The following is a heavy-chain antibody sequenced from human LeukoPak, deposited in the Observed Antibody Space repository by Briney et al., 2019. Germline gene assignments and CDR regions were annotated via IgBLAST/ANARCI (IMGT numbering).Heavy chain of an antibody. J-gene: IGHJ6*02. CDR1: GDSVSSISVA. V-gene: IGHV6-1*01. CDR3: ALARSEYHYGMDV. Sequence: SQTLSLTCAISGDSVSSISVAWNWNRQSPSRGLEWLGRTYHRSKWYNEYAVSVKGRININPDPSKNQFSLQLNSVTPEDTAVYYCALARSEYHYGMDVWGQGATVTVSS. CDR2: TYHRSKWYN.